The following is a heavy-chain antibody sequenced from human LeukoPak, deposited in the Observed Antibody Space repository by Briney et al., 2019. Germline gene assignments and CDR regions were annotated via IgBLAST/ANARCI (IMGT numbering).Heavy chain of an antibody. Sequence: PSETLSLTCTVSGGSISSSSYYWAWIRQPPGKGLEWIGTIYYSGSTYYNPSLKSRVTISVDTSKNQFSLKLSSVTAADTAVYFCASSLTTARGVTWYFDSWGQGTLVTVSS. D-gene: IGHD4-17*01. CDR1: GGSISSSSYY. CDR3: ASSLTTARGVTWYFDS. J-gene: IGHJ4*02. CDR2: IYYSGST. V-gene: IGHV4-39*01.